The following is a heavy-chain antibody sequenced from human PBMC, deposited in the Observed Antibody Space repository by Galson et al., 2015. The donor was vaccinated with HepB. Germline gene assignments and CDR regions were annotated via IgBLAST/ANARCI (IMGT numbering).Heavy chain of an antibody. J-gene: IGHJ5*02. CDR2: INPSDGGA. CDR3: TKGGDFWIWFDP. V-gene: IGHV1-46*01. Sequence: SVKVSCKASGYTFTMYYMHWVRQAPGQGLEWMGTINPSDGGATYAQKFQGRVTLTRDTSTSTVYMELNSLRFDDAAVYYCTKGGDFWIWFDPWGQGTLVTVSS. CDR1: GYTFTMYY. D-gene: IGHD3-3*01.